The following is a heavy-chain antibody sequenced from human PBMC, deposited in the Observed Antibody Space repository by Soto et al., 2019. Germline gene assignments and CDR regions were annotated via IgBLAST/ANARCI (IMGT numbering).Heavy chain of an antibody. CDR3: ARHQAKSGNYYFDY. J-gene: IGHJ4*01. V-gene: IGHV3-23*01. CDR2: ISGDAAVT. Sequence: GGSLRLSCEAAGFTFNDYAMTWVRQAPGKGLEWVSSISGDAAVTFSADSVEGRFTISTDFFKNTLYLQMDSLRADDTAVYYCARHQAKSGNYYFDYWGHGNLVTVSS. CDR1: GFTFNDYA. D-gene: IGHD3-9*01.